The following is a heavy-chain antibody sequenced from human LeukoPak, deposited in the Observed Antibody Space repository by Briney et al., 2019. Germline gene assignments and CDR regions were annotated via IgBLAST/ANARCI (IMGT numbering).Heavy chain of an antibody. Sequence: GGSLRLSCAACGFTFTYYEMNWVRQAPGKGLEWVSVKGRFTISRDNAKNSLYLQMNSLRAEDTAVYYCAELGITMIGGVWGKGTTVTISS. D-gene: IGHD3-10*02. CDR3: AELGITMIGGV. CDR1: GFTFTYYE. V-gene: IGHV3-48*03. J-gene: IGHJ6*04.